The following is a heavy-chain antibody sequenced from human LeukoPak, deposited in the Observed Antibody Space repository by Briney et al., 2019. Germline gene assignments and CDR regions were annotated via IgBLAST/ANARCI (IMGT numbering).Heavy chain of an antibody. CDR3: AKTSSAWYFDY. CDR1: GYTFTSYY. D-gene: IGHD6-19*01. J-gene: IGHJ4*02. CDR2: INPSGGST. V-gene: IGHV1-46*01. Sequence: ASVKVSCKASGYTFTSYYMHWVRQAAGRGLEWMGIINPSGGSTKYAQKFQGRVTMTRDTSTSTVYMEVSSLRFEDTAVYYCAKTSSAWYFDYWGQGTLVAVSS.